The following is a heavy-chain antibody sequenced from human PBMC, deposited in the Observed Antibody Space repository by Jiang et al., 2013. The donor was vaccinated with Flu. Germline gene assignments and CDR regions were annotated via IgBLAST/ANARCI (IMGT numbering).Heavy chain of an antibody. CDR2: INTNNGIP. CDR3: ARGGRPYSSGWFNYFDP. D-gene: IGHD6-19*01. Sequence: QSGSELKKPGASVKVSCKVSGYTFSNYAMNWVRQAPGQGLEWMGWINTNNGIPTYAQDFTGRFVFSVDTSVSTAYLQLNSLKAEDTAVYYCARGGRPYSSGWFNYFDPWGQGTLVTVSS. V-gene: IGHV7-4-1*02. CDR1: GYTFSNYA. J-gene: IGHJ5*02.